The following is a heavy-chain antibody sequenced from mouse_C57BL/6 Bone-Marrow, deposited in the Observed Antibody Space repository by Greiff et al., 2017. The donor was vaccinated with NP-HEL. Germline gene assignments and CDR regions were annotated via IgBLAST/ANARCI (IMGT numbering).Heavy chain of an antibody. J-gene: IGHJ4*01. Sequence: QVQLQQPGTELVKPGASVKLSCKASGYTFTSYWMHWVKQRPGQGLEWIGNINPSNGGTNYNEKFKSKATLTVDKSSSTAYMQHSSLTSEDSAVYYCARVDSSGYAMDYWGQGTSVTVSS. CDR3: ARVDSSGYAMDY. CDR2: INPSNGGT. D-gene: IGHD3-2*02. CDR1: GYTFTSYW. V-gene: IGHV1-53*01.